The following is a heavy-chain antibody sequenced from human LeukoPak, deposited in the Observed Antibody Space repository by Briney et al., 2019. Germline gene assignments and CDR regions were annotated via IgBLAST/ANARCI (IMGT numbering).Heavy chain of an antibody. D-gene: IGHD6-19*01. J-gene: IGHJ4*02. V-gene: IGHV4-59*01. CDR3: ASASSGWYGTFDY. CDR1: GGSISSYY. Sequence: SETLSLTCTVSGGSISSYYWSWFRQPPGKGLEWIGYIYYGGNTNYNPSLKSRVTISVDTSKNQFSLRLTSVTAADTAVYYCASASSGWYGTFDYWGQGTLVTVSS. CDR2: IYYGGNT.